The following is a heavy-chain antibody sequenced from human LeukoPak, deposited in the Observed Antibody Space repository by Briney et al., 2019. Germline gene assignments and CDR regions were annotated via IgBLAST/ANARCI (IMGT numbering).Heavy chain of an antibody. Sequence: SETLSLTCTVSGGSISSYYWSWIRQPPGKGPEWIGYIYYSGSTNYNPSLKSRVTISVDTSKNQFSLKLSSVTAADTAVYYCAREGVGIAAENWFDPWGQGTLVTVSS. CDR1: GGSISSYY. CDR2: IYYSGST. V-gene: IGHV4-59*12. CDR3: AREGVGIAAENWFDP. J-gene: IGHJ5*02. D-gene: IGHD6-13*01.